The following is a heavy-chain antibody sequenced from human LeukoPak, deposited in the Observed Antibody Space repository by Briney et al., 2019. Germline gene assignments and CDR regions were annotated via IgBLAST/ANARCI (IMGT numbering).Heavy chain of an antibody. D-gene: IGHD6-13*01. V-gene: IGHV1-24*01. J-gene: IGHJ4*02. CDR1: GYTLTELS. CDR2: FDPEDGET. CDR3: ATEGPIAAGGGLTT. Sequence: AASVKVSCKVSGYTLTELSMHWVRQAPGKGLEWMGGFDPEDGETIYAQKFQGRVTMTEDTSTDTAYMELSSLRSEDTAVYYCATEGPIAAGGGLTTWGQGTLVTVSS.